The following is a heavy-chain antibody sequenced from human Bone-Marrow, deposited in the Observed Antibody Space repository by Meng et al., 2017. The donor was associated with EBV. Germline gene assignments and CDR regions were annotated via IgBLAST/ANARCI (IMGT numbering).Heavy chain of an antibody. Sequence: VQLVQPGAEVKKPGSSVKVSCKTSGGTFRSDAISWVRQAPGQGLEWMGGLIPMSDAPHYAQKFQGRVTITADESTSTHYMDLSGLRSEDTAVYYCASESGRGFTPDYWGQGTLVTVSS. CDR3: ASESGRGFTPDY. CDR1: GGTFRSDA. D-gene: IGHD3-10*01. V-gene: IGHV1-69*01. J-gene: IGHJ4*02. CDR2: LIPMSDAP.